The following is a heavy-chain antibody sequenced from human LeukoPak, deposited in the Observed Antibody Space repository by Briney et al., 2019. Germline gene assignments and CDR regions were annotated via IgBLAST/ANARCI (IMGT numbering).Heavy chain of an antibody. D-gene: IGHD3-9*01. CDR2: IYSGGST. CDR3: ARDNYDTDDDAFDI. Sequence: GGSLRLSCAASGFTVSSNYMSWVRQAPGKGLEWVSVIYSGGSTYYADSVKGRFTISRDNSKNTLYLQMNSLRAEDTAVYYCARDNYDTDDDAFDIWGQGTMVTVSS. J-gene: IGHJ3*02. V-gene: IGHV3-66*01. CDR1: GFTVSSNY.